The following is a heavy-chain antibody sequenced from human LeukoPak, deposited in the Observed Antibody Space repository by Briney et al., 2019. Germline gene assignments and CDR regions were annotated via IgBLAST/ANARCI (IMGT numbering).Heavy chain of an antibody. D-gene: IGHD1-26*01. J-gene: IGHJ4*02. V-gene: IGHV4-61*02. CDR3: ARRRKWELLKYYLDY. Sequence: SQTLSLTCTVSGGSISSGSYYWSWIRQPAGKGLEWIGRIYTSGSTNYNPTLKSRVTISVDTSKNQFSLKLSSVTAEDTSVYYCARRRKWELLKYYLDYWGQGTLVTVSS. CDR2: IYTSGST. CDR1: GGSISSGSYY.